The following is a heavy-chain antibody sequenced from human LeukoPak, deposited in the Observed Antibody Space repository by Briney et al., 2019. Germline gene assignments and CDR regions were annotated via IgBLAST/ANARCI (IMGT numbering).Heavy chain of an antibody. V-gene: IGHV3-30*18. J-gene: IGHJ6*03. CDR2: ISYDGSNK. Sequence: GGSLRLSCAASGFIFNTYVMHWVRQAPGKGLEWVAVISYDGSNKYYADSVKGRFTISRDNSKNTLYLQMNSLRAEDTAVYYCAKKGLPNYYYYYYMDVWGKGTTVTVSS. CDR1: GFIFNTYV. CDR3: AKKGLPNYYYYYYMDV. D-gene: IGHD2-21*01.